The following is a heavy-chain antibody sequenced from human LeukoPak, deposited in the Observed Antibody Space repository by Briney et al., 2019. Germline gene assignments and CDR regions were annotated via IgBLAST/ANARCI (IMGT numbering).Heavy chain of an antibody. J-gene: IGHJ5*02. V-gene: IGHV4-39*01. CDR1: GGSITSSSYY. CDR3: ARGGSEVVAYNWFDP. D-gene: IGHD2-15*01. Sequence: SETLSLTCTVSGGSITSSSYYWGWIRQPPGKGLEWIGSIYYSGSTYYNPSLKSRVTISVDTSKNQFSLKLSSVTAADTAVYYCARGGSEVVAYNWFDPWGQGTLATVSS. CDR2: IYYSGST.